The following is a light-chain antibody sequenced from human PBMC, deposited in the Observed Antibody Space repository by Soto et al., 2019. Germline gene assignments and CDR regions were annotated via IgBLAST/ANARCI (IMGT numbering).Light chain of an antibody. Sequence: QSVLTQPASVSGSPGQSITISCTGTSSDVGAYNSVAWYQHNPGKAPKLMIYDVSNRPSGVPDRFSGSKSGTSASLAITGLQAEDEADYYCQSYDSSLSGYVVFGGGTKVTVL. J-gene: IGLJ2*01. CDR1: SSDVGAYNS. CDR3: QSYDSSLSGYVV. CDR2: DVS. V-gene: IGLV2-14*01.